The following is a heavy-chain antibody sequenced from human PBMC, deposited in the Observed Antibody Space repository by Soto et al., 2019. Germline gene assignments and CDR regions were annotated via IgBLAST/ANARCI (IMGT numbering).Heavy chain of an antibody. CDR2: YHSGGST. CDR3: VRSRQIESGDDYGLDV. CDR1: GVSLNTADTW. J-gene: IGHJ6*02. Sequence: QVQLQESGSGLVKPSQSLSLTCTVSGVSLNTADTWWSWIRQSRGKGLEFIGYYHSGGSTYYVAFMRRVVILSADTSNRLFSMKLSSVTVAAAAVYFCVRSRQIESGDDYGLDVWGQGTTVTVSS. D-gene: IGHD2-21*01. V-gene: IGHV4-30-4*01.